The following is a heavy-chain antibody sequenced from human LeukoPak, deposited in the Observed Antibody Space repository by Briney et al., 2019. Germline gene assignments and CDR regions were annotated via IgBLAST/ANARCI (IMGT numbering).Heavy chain of an antibody. J-gene: IGHJ3*02. Sequence: PSQTLSLTCTVSGGSISSGDYYWSWIRQPPGKGLEWIGYIYYSGSTYYNPSLKSRVTISVDTSKNQFSLKLSSVTAADTAVYYCARDQSPYYDSSNDAFDIWGQGTIVTVSS. CDR1: GGSISSGDYY. CDR3: ARDQSPYYDSSNDAFDI. CDR2: IYYSGST. V-gene: IGHV4-30-4*08. D-gene: IGHD3-22*01.